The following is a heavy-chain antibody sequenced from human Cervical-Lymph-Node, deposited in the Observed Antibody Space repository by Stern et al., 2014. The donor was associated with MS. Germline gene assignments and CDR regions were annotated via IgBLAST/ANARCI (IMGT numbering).Heavy chain of an antibody. Sequence: VQLVESGGGVVQPGRSLRLSCAASGFTFSNYGMHWVRQAPGKGLEWVSVIWYDGSNIHYGDLLEGRFTISRDNSKNTLYLQVNNLRVEDTATYYCARDNPVTSMEPHWYFDLWGRGTLVTVSS. CDR3: ARDNPVTSMEPHWYFDL. V-gene: IGHV3-33*01. J-gene: IGHJ2*01. D-gene: IGHD5-18*01. CDR1: GFTFSNYG. CDR2: IWYDGSNI.